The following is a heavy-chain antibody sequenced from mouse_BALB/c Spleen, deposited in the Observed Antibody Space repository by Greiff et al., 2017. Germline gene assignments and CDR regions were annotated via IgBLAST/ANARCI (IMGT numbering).Heavy chain of an antibody. V-gene: IGHV1-54*01. CDR2: INPGSGGT. J-gene: IGHJ1*01. Sequence: QVQLQQSGAELVRPGTSVKVSCKATGYAFTNYLIEWVKQRPGQGLEWIGVINPGSGGTNYNEKFKGKATLTADKSSSTAYMQLSSLTSDDSAVYFCARRVLRYFDVWGAGTTVTVSS. CDR1: GYAFTNYL. CDR3: ARRVLRYFDV. D-gene: IGHD1-1*01.